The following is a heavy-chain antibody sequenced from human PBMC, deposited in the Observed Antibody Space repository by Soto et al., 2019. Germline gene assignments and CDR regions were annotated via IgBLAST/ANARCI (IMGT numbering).Heavy chain of an antibody. J-gene: IGHJ6*02. V-gene: IGHV1-69*12. CDR1: GGTLSNYG. D-gene: IGHD4-17*01. Sequence: QVQLVQSGAEVKKPGSSVKVSCKAYGGTLSNYGISWVRQAPGLGLEWMGGIIPVFGTANYAQKFQGRVTITADESTSTVYMDVSSLRSDDTAVYYCARGDATKIVVTTYYGMDVWGQGTTVTVSS. CDR3: ARGDATKIVVTTYYGMDV. CDR2: IIPVFGTA.